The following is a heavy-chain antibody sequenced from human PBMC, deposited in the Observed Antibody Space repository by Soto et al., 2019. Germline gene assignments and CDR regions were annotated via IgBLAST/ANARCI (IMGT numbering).Heavy chain of an antibody. D-gene: IGHD6-13*01. CDR1: CGTVSNRSYH. J-gene: IGHJ4*02. Sequence: ETLRLTCTVVCGTVSNRSYHRGWVRQPPGKGLEWIGEINHSGSTNYNPSLKSRVTISVDKSKNQFSLKLSSVTAADTAVYYCARVYGGSSDFDYWGQGTLVTVSS. V-gene: IGHV4-39*07. CDR3: ARVYGGSSDFDY. CDR2: INHSGST.